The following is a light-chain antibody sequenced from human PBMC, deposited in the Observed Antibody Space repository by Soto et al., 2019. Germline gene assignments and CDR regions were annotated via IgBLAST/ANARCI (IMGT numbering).Light chain of an antibody. J-gene: IGLJ1*01. CDR1: SSDVGGYNH. CDR2: DVS. Sequence: QLVLTQPPSASGSPGQSVTISCTGTSSDVGGYNHVSWYQQNPGKAPKLMIYDVSKRPSGVPDRFSGSKSGNTASLTISGLQAEDEADYYCASYAGSNNSVFGTGTKLTVL. V-gene: IGLV2-8*01. CDR3: ASYAGSNNSV.